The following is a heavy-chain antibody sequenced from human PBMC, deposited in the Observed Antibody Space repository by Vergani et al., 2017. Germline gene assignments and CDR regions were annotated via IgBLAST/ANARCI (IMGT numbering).Heavy chain of an antibody. J-gene: IGHJ4*02. CDR1: GFTVSSNY. CDR2: IYSGGST. Sequence: EVQLVESGGGLVQPGGSLRLSCAASGFTVSSNYMSWVRQAPGKGLEWVSVIYSGGSTYYADSVKGRFTISRDNSKNTLYLQMNSLRAEDTAVYYCARENYDILTGYIDYWGQGTLVTVSS. V-gene: IGHV3-66*02. D-gene: IGHD3-9*01. CDR3: ARENYDILTGYIDY.